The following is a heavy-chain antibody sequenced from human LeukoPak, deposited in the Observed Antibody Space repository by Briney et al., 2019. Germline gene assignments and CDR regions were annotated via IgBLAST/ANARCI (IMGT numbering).Heavy chain of an antibody. Sequence: PSETLSLTCAVYGGSFSGYYWSWIRQPPGKGLEWIGEINHSGSTNYNPSLKSRVTISVDTSKNQFSLKLSSVTAADTAVYYCARRGRITMIRGPPFDYWGQGTLVTVSS. CDR1: GGSFSGYY. V-gene: IGHV4-34*01. CDR3: ARRGRITMIRGPPFDY. J-gene: IGHJ4*02. CDR2: INHSGST. D-gene: IGHD3-22*01.